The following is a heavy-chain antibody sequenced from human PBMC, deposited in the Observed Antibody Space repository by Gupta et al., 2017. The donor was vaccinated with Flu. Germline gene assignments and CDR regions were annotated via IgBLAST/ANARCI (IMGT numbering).Heavy chain of an antibody. CDR1: GVTRGTYS. V-gene: IGHV1-69*06. D-gene: IGHD5-18*01. Sequence: QMQLVQSGAEVKKPGSSVKVSCKASGVTRGTYSFSWVRQAPGRGLEWMGGIIPFFGTPKSAQKVQARSTRTAEKSANIVYIELSSLRSEDKGIYYCASGRHGYRCVGGSAYYYYGMDVWGQGTPVIVSS. CDR3: ASGRHGYRCVGGSAYYYYGMDV. J-gene: IGHJ6*02. CDR2: IIPFFGTP.